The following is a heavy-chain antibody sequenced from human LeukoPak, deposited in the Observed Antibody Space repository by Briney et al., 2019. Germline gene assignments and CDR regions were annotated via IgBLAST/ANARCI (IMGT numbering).Heavy chain of an antibody. CDR3: ARDWGITMVRGVIHYFDY. CDR2: IYTSGST. CDR1: GGSISGYY. V-gene: IGHV4-4*07. Sequence: SETLSLTCTVSGGSISGYYWSWIRQPAGKGLEWIGRIYTSGSTNYNPSLNSRVTMSVDASKSQFSLKLSSVTAADTAVYYCARDWGITMVRGVIHYFDYWGQGTLVTVSS. J-gene: IGHJ4*02. D-gene: IGHD3-10*01.